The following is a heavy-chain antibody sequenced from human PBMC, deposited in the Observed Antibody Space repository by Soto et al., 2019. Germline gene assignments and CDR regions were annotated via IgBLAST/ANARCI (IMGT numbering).Heavy chain of an antibody. CDR1: GGSISSGGYY. CDR2: IHHSGGT. J-gene: IGHJ4*02. D-gene: IGHD3-3*01. CDR3: ARVPQSYNFLSDYHTANGVGY. V-gene: IGHV4-31*01. Sequence: QVQLLESGPGLVRPSQSLSLTCTVSGGSISSGGYYWSWIRQHPGKGLEWIGYIHHSGGTHYNPSLKSPVNVSVDPPKKQVALEVPSVTAAATAVYYCARVPQSYNFLSDYHTANGVGYWGQGTVVTVS.